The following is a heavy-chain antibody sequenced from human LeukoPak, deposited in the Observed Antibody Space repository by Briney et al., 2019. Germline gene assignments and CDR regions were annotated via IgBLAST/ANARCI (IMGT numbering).Heavy chain of an antibody. Sequence: PSETRSLTCTVSGYSISSDYYWGWIRQPPGKGLEWIGTIYHSGSTYYNPSLKSRVTISVDTSKNQFSVKLSSVTAADTAVYYCARAPPTTYGDYDDAFDIWGQGTMVTVSS. CDR3: ARAPPTTYGDYDDAFDI. D-gene: IGHD4-17*01. V-gene: IGHV4-38-2*02. J-gene: IGHJ3*02. CDR1: GYSISSDYY. CDR2: IYHSGST.